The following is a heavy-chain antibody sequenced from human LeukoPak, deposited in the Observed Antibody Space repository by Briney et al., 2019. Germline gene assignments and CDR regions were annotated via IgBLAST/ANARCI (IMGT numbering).Heavy chain of an antibody. D-gene: IGHD6-13*01. J-gene: IGHJ5*02. CDR3: ARARIATAGWFDP. CDR1: GVTFSSYA. Sequence: GGSLRLSCAASGVTFSSYAMHWVRQAPGKGLEWVAVISYDGSNKYYADSVKGRFTISRDNSKNTLYLQMNSLRAEDTAVYYCARARIATAGWFDPWGQGTLVTVSS. V-gene: IGHV3-30*04. CDR2: ISYDGSNK.